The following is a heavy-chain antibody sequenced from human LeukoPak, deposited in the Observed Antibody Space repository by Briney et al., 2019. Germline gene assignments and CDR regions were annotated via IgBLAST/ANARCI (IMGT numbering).Heavy chain of an antibody. CDR2: ISSSSSYI. J-gene: IGHJ4*02. Sequence: GGSLRLSCAASGFTFSSYSMNWVRQAPGKGLEWVSSISSSSSYIYYADSVKGRFTISRENAKNSLYLQMKSLRIDDTAVYYCARDRHSEATIDYWGQGTLVTVSS. CDR1: GFTFSSYS. D-gene: IGHD5-12*01. CDR3: ARDRHSEATIDY. V-gene: IGHV3-21*01.